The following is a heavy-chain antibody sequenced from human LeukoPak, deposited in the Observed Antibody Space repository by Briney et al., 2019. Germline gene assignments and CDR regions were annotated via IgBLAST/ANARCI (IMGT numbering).Heavy chain of an antibody. Sequence: SQTLSLTCAISGDSVSSKNAAWNWIRPSPSRGLEWLGRTYYRSKWYNDYAVSMRGRITINPDTSKNQFSLQLNSVTPEDTAVYYCARGFSAMVFSGGQGTLVTVSS. CDR3: ARGFSAMVFS. CDR1: GDSVSSKNAA. J-gene: IGHJ4*02. D-gene: IGHD3-10*01. V-gene: IGHV6-1*01. CDR2: TYYRSKWYN.